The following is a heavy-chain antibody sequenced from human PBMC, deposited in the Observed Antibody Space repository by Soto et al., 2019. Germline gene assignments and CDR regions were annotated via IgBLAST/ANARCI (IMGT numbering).Heavy chain of an antibody. D-gene: IGHD1-26*01. J-gene: IGHJ6*02. CDR3: ARDKDRLQFGGNYYYMLDV. CDR2: IMPIFRTP. V-gene: IGHV1-69*12. CDR1: GGTFSNSA. Sequence: QVQLEQSGAEVKKPGSSVKVSCKASGGTFSNSAISWVRQAPGQGLEWLGGIMPIFRTPDYAQKFQGRVTSTADXSSGTAXXELSGMRYEDTAIYYCARDKDRLQFGGNYYYMLDVWGQGTTVTVSS.